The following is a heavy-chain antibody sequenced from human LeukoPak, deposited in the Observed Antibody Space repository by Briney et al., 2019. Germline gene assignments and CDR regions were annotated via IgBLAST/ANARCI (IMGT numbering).Heavy chain of an antibody. Sequence: DSVKVSCKASGYTFTGSGWYLYWLRQAPGQGLECVGWIHPNNGATLYAQKIQGRVAMTTDTSISTAYMELSRLRPDDTAMYYCARDGPAQMVDFDYWGQGTLVTVSS. CDR3: ARDGPAQMVDFDY. CDR2: IHPNNGAT. V-gene: IGHV1-2*02. J-gene: IGHJ4*02. CDR1: GYTFTGSGWY. D-gene: IGHD3-10*01.